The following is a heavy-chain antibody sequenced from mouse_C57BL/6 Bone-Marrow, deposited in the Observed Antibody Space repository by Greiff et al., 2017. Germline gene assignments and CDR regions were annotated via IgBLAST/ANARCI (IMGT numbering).Heavy chain of an antibody. Sequence: QVQLQQSGAELARPGASVKLSCKASGYTFTSYGISWVKQRTGQGLEWIGEIYPRSGNTYYNEKFKGKAPLTADKSSSTAYMELRSLTSEDSAVYFCARRGGYYSNWFAYWGQGTLVTVSA. D-gene: IGHD2-5*01. CDR3: ARRGGYYSNWFAY. CDR2: IYPRSGNT. J-gene: IGHJ3*01. V-gene: IGHV1-81*01. CDR1: GYTFTSYG.